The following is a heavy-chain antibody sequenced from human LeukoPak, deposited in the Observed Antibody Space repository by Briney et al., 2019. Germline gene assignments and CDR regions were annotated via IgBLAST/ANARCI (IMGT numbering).Heavy chain of an antibody. CDR2: IFGADKNTT. CDR1: GFPFSSYA. D-gene: IGHD3-10*01. V-gene: IGHV3-23*01. J-gene: IGHJ4*02. Sequence: GGSLRLSCAASGFPFSSYAMNWVRQAPGKGLEWVSIIFGADKNTTYYADSVKGRFTVSRDNSKNTLDLQMTDLRPEDTAIYYCAKRNTMVRGGPCFDYWGQGILVAVSS. CDR3: AKRNTMVRGGPCFDY.